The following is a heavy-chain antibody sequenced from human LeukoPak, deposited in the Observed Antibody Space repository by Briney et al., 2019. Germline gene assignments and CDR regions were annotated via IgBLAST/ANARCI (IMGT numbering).Heavy chain of an antibody. Sequence: GGSLRLSCATSGFTFSSYWMSWVRQAPGKGLEWVANIKQDGSETYYVDSVKGRFTISRDNAKNSLYLQMNSLRVEDTAVYYCARTHPSSYYYDDAFDIWGQGTMVTVSS. CDR3: ARTHPSSYYYDDAFDI. D-gene: IGHD3-22*01. CDR1: GFTFSSYW. J-gene: IGHJ3*02. V-gene: IGHV3-7*01. CDR2: IKQDGSET.